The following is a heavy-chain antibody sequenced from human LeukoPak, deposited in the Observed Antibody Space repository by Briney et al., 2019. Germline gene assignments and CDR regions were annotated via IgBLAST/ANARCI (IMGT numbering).Heavy chain of an antibody. Sequence: PGGSLRLSCAASGFTFSVHGTHWVRQAPGKGLEWVALIWFDGSSKYYADSVKGRFTISRDNSKNTLYLQMNSLRAEDTAVYYCGRGRSSSDYWGQGALVTVSS. CDR2: IWFDGSSK. D-gene: IGHD2-15*01. J-gene: IGHJ4*02. V-gene: IGHV3-33*01. CDR1: GFTFSVHG. CDR3: GRGRSSSDY.